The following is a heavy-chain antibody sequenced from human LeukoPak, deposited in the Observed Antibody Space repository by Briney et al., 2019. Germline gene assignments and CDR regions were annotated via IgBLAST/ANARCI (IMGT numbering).Heavy chain of an antibody. D-gene: IGHD3-9*01. V-gene: IGHV4-59*08. Sequence: SETLSLTCTVSGGSISSYYWSWIRQPPGKGLEWIGYIYYSGSTNYNPSLKSRVTISVDTSKNQFSLKLSSVTAADTAVYYCARAKVDYYYYYYMDVWGKGTTVTVSS. CDR1: GGSISSYY. CDR2: IYYSGST. CDR3: ARAKVDYYYYYYMDV. J-gene: IGHJ6*03.